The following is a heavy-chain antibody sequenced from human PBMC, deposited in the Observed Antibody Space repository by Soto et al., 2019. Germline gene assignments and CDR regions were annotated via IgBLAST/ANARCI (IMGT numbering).Heavy chain of an antibody. CDR3: ARDPALGGPFDY. D-gene: IGHD3-16*01. CDR2: ISDYNGNT. Sequence: QVQLVQSGAEVKKPGASVKVSCKASGYTFNSYGISWVRQAPGQGLEWMGWISDYNGNTKYAQKVQGRVTMTTDTSTSTANMELRSLRSDYTAVYYCARDPALGGPFDYWGQGTLLTVSS. CDR1: GYTFNSYG. V-gene: IGHV1-18*01. J-gene: IGHJ4*02.